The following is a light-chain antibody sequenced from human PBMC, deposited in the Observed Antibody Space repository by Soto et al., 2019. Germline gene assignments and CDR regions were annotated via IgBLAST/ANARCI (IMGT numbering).Light chain of an antibody. J-gene: IGKJ4*01. CDR2: DAS. Sequence: EFVLTQSPATLSLSPGERATLSCRASQSVSSYLAWYQQKPGQAPRLLIYDASNRATGIPARFSGSGSGTDFTLTISSLEPEDFAVYYCQQRSNWLTFGGGTKV. V-gene: IGKV3-11*01. CDR1: QSVSSY. CDR3: QQRSNWLT.